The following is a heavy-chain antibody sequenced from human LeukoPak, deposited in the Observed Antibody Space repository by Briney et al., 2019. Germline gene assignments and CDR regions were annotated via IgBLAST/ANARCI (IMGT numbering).Heavy chain of an antibody. D-gene: IGHD5-18*01. CDR3: ARVPGYSYGSRDNWFDH. J-gene: IGHJ5*02. CDR2: INPNSGGT. V-gene: IGHV1-2*02. Sequence: ASVKVSCKASGYTFTGYYMHWVRQAPGQGLEWMGWINPNSGGTNYAQKFQGRVTMTRDTSISTAYMELSRLRSDDTAVYYCARVPGYSYGSRDNWFDHWGQGTLVTVSS. CDR1: GYTFTGYY.